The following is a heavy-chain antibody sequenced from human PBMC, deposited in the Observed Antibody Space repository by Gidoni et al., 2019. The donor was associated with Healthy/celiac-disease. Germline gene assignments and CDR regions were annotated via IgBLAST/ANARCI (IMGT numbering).Heavy chain of an antibody. J-gene: IGHJ4*02. CDR2: IIPILGIA. CDR3: ARDLYSSSCFDY. CDR1: GGTFSSYA. D-gene: IGHD6-6*01. Sequence: QVQLVQSGAEVKKPGSSVKVSCKASGGTFSSYASSWVRQAPGQGLEWMGRIIPILGIANYAQKFQGRVTITADKSTSTAYMELSSLRSEDTAVYYCARDLYSSSCFDYWGQGTLVTVSS. V-gene: IGHV1-69*09.